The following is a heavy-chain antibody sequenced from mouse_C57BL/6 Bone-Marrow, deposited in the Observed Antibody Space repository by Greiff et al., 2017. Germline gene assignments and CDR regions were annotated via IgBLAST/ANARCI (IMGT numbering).Heavy chain of an antibody. Sequence: EVQLMESGGDLVKPGGSLKLSCAASGFTFSSYGMSWVRQTPDKRLEWVATISSGGSYTYYPDSVKGRFTISRDNAKNTLYLQMSSLKSEDTAMYYCASPGVAWFAYWGQGTLVTVSA. CDR2: ISSGGSYT. CDR3: ASPGVAWFAY. CDR1: GFTFSSYG. J-gene: IGHJ3*01. V-gene: IGHV5-6*01.